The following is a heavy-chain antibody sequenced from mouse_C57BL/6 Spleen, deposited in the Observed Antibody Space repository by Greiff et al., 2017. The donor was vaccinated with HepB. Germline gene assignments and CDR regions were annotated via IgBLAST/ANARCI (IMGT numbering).Heavy chain of an antibody. V-gene: IGHV1-82*01. J-gene: IGHJ2*01. CDR1: GYAFSSSW. Sequence: VQLQESGPELVKPGASVKISCKASGYAFSSSWMNWVKQRPGKGLEWIGRIYPGDGDTNYNGKFKGKATLTADKSSSTAYMQLSSLTSEDSAVYFCARSVDWPDYWGQGTTLTVSS. CDR3: ARSVDWPDY. CDR2: IYPGDGDT. D-gene: IGHD4-1*01.